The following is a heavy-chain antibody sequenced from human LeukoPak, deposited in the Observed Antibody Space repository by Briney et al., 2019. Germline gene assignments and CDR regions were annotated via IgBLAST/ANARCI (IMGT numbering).Heavy chain of an antibody. Sequence: SETLSLTCTVSGGSISSYYWSWIRQPPGKGLEWIGYIYNSGSTSYTPSLKSRVTISVDTSKNQFSLKLSSVTAADTAVYYCARQTGSGLFILPGGQGTLVTVSS. CDR3: ARQTGSGLFILP. CDR2: IYNSGST. J-gene: IGHJ4*02. D-gene: IGHD3/OR15-3a*01. V-gene: IGHV4-59*01. CDR1: GGSISSYY.